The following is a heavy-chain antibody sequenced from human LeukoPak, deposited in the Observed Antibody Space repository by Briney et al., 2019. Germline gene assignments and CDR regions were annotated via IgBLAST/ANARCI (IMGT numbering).Heavy chain of an antibody. J-gene: IGHJ4*02. V-gene: IGHV1-18*01. CDR2: ISAYNGNT. CDR1: GYTFTNYG. D-gene: IGHD3-22*01. Sequence: ASVKGSCKASGYTFTNYGITWVRQAPGQGLEWMGRISAYNGNTNYAQKLQGRVTMTTDTSTSTAYMELRSLRSDDTAVYYCARDLLTYYYDSRGYYDYYFDYWGQGSLVTVSS. CDR3: ARDLLTYYYDSRGYYDYYFDY.